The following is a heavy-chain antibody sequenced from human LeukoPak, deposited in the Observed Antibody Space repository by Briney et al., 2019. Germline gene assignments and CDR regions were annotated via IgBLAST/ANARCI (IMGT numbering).Heavy chain of an antibody. Sequence: PGGSLRLSCAASGFTFSSYALNWVRQAPGTGLEWVSVMSGNGDSTYYADSVKGRFAISRDNSKNTPYLQMNSLRAEDAAVYYCARSLIRSTGWYDYWGQGTLVTVSS. V-gene: IGHV3-23*01. J-gene: IGHJ4*02. CDR2: MSGNGDST. D-gene: IGHD6-19*01. CDR3: ARSLIRSTGWYDY. CDR1: GFTFSSYA.